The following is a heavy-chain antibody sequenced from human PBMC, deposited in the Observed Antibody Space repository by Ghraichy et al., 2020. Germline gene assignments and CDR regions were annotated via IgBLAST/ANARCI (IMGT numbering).Heavy chain of an antibody. D-gene: IGHD4-23*01. CDR2: IYTSGST. CDR3: ARDLDGGNSLYDGMDV. J-gene: IGHJ6*02. Sequence: SETLSLTCTVSGGSISSYYWSWIRQPAGKGLEWIGRIYTSGSTNYNPSLKSRVTMSVDTSKNQFSLKLSSVTAADTAVYYCARDLDGGNSLYDGMDVWGQGTTVTVSS. CDR1: GGSISSYY. V-gene: IGHV4-4*07.